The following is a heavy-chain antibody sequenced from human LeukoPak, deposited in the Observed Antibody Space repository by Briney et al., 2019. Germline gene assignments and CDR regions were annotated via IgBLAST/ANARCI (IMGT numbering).Heavy chain of an antibody. D-gene: IGHD4-17*01. J-gene: IGHJ4*02. Sequence: ASVKVSCKASNYTFTSYGIIWVRQAPGQGLEWMGWISAYSGNTNYAQKLQGRVTMTTDISTSTAYMEVRSLKSDDTAVYYCARSASTVTYFDYWGQGTLVTVSS. CDR3: ARSASTVTYFDY. CDR1: NYTFTSYG. CDR2: ISAYSGNT. V-gene: IGHV1-18*01.